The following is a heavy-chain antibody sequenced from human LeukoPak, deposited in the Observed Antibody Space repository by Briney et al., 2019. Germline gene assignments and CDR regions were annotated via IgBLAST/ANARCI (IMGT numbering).Heavy chain of an antibody. J-gene: IGHJ3*02. CDR2: TYYSGST. CDR1: GGSISSSSYY. CDR3: ARHEEYSSSSDAFDI. V-gene: IGHV4-39*01. Sequence: SETLSLTCTVSGGSISSSSYYWGWIRQPPGKGLEWIGSTYYSGSTYYNPSLKSRVTISVDTSKNQFSLKLSSVTAADTAVYYCARHEEYSSSSDAFDIWGQGTMVTVSS. D-gene: IGHD6-6*01.